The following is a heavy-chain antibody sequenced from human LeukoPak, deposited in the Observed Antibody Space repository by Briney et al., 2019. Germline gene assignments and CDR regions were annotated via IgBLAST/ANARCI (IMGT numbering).Heavy chain of an antibody. CDR3: ARGPYVASFDY. D-gene: IGHD2-15*01. CDR1: GFTFSSYS. Sequence: GGSLRLSCAASGFTFSSYSMNWVRQAPGKGLEWVSYISSSSSTIYYADSVKGRFTISRDNAKNSLYLQMNSLRAEDTAVYYCARGPYVASFDYWGQGTLVTASS. V-gene: IGHV3-48*01. J-gene: IGHJ4*02. CDR2: ISSSSSTI.